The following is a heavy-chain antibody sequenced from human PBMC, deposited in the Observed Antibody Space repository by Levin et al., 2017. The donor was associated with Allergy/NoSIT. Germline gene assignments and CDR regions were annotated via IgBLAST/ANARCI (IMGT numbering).Heavy chain of an antibody. CDR1: GGSISSYY. CDR3: ARRLAGSLTGFYYYYGMDV. V-gene: IGHV4-59*08. Sequence: GSLRLSCTVSGGSISSYYWSWIRQPPGKGLEWIGYIYYSGSTNYNPSLKSRVTISVDTSKNQFSLKLSSVTAADTAVYYCARRLAGSLTGFYYYYGMDVWGQGTTVTVSS. CDR2: IYYSGST. J-gene: IGHJ6*02. D-gene: IGHD3-9*01.